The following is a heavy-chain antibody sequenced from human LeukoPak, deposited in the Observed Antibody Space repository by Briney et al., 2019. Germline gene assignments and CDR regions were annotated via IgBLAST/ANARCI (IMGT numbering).Heavy chain of an antibody. CDR1: GFTFSSYS. CDR2: ISSRSSYI. Sequence: GGSLRLSCAASGFTFSSYSMNWVRQARGKGVEGVSSISSRSSYIYYADSVKGRFTISRDNPKNSLYLQMNSLRAEDTAVYYCATEWLLLTHYYGMDVWAQGPTVTVSS. D-gene: IGHD3-22*01. V-gene: IGHV3-21*01. J-gene: IGHJ6*02. CDR3: ATEWLLLTHYYGMDV.